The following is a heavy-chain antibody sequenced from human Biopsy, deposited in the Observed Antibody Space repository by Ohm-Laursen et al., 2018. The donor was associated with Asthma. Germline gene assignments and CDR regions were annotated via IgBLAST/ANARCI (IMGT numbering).Heavy chain of an antibody. D-gene: IGHD3-22*01. CDR3: ARSYYDSSPYYYYGMDV. J-gene: IGHJ6*02. V-gene: IGHV4-34*01. CDR2: INHSGST. CDR1: GGSFSGYY. Sequence: SETLSLTCVVYGGSFSGYYWSWIRQPPGKGLEWIGEINHSGSTNYNPSLKSRVTISVDTSKNQFSLKLSSVIAADTAVYYCARSYYDSSPYYYYGMDVWGQGTTVTVSS.